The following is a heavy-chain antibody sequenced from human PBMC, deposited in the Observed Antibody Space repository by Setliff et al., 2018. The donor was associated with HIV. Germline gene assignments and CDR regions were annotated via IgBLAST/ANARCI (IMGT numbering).Heavy chain of an antibody. Sequence: GGSLRLSCATSGFIFGDYAMHWVRQAPGKGLEWVAGISWNSGTIGYAESLRGRFTISRDNAKNSLYLQMDSLRPEDTAVYYCARTPFGVVVLYYFDYWGQGTLVTVSS. CDR1: GFIFGDYA. J-gene: IGHJ4*02. CDR2: ISWNSGTI. CDR3: ARTPFGVVVLYYFDY. V-gene: IGHV3-9*01. D-gene: IGHD2-15*01.